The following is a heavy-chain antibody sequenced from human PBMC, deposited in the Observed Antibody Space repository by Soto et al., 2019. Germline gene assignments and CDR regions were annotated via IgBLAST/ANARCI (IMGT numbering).Heavy chain of an antibody. J-gene: IGHJ6*02. Sequence: GESLKISCEGSGYGFSNYWIAWVRQMPGKGLEWLGIIFPEDSDTRYTPSLQGQVTISADKSINTAYLQWSSLKASDTATYYCARLFRNYYAGIDVWGQGTTVTVSS. CDR1: GYGFSNYW. CDR2: IFPEDSDT. CDR3: ARLFRNYYAGIDV. V-gene: IGHV5-51*01. D-gene: IGHD3-10*01.